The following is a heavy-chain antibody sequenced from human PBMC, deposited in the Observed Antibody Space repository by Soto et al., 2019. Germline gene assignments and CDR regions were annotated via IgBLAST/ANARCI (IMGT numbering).Heavy chain of an antibody. CDR3: ASDFGDYKFDY. Sequence: GGSLRLSCTASGFRFSSFTLHWVRQAPGKGLEWVAAIWYDGSNKYYADSVKGRFTISRDNSKNTLYLQMNSLRAEDTAVYFCASDFGDYKFDYWGQGTLVTVSS. J-gene: IGHJ4*02. V-gene: IGHV3-33*01. D-gene: IGHD4-17*01. CDR2: IWYDGSNK. CDR1: GFRFSSFT.